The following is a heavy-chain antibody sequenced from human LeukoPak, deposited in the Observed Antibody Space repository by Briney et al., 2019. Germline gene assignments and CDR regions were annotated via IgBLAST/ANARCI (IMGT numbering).Heavy chain of an antibody. CDR1: GYSFTNYD. J-gene: IGHJ3*01. CDR3: ARGRERSKLASGFQYFGRVSDSFDL. D-gene: IGHD3-9*01. V-gene: IGHV1-8*01. CDR2: MSPNSGKT. Sequence: ASVKVSCKTSGYSFTNYDINWVRQATGQGLEWMGWMSPNSGKTGYAQKFQGRVTMTKNTSMSTAYMELSSLTSEDTAVYYCARGRERSKLASGFQYFGRVSDSFDLWGQGTIVTVSS.